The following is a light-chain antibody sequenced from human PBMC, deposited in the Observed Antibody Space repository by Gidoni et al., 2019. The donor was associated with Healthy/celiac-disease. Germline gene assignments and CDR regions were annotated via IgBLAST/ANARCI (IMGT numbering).Light chain of an antibody. CDR1: QSISSY. Sequence: DIQMTQSPSSLSASVGDRVTITCRASQSISSYLNWYQQKPGKAPKLLIYAASSLQSGVPTRFSGRGARTDFTLTISSLQPEDFATYYCQQSYSTPLTFXGXTKVEIK. CDR2: AAS. J-gene: IGKJ4*01. CDR3: QQSYSTPLT. V-gene: IGKV1-39*01.